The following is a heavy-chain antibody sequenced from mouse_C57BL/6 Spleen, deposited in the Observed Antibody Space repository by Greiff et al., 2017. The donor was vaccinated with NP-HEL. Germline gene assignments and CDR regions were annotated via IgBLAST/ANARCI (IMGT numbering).Heavy chain of an antibody. Sequence: EVQLVESGGGLVKPGGSLKLSCAASGFTFSSYAMSWVRQTPEKRLEWVATISDGGSYTYYPDNVKGRFTISRDNAKNNLYLQMSHLKSEDTAMYYCARDLVNWDGDYWGQGTTLTVSS. J-gene: IGHJ2*01. D-gene: IGHD4-1*01. CDR1: GFTFSSYA. V-gene: IGHV5-4*01. CDR3: ARDLVNWDGDY. CDR2: ISDGGSYT.